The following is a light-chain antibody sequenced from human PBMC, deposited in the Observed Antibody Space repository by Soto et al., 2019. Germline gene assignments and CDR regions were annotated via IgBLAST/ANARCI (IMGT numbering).Light chain of an antibody. V-gene: IGKV2-30*01. Sequence: AVMTQSPLSLPVTLGQSASIACESTQSLMYRDGNTYLNWFHQRPGQSPRRLIYKVYNRDSGVPHGFSGSGSGTDFTLEISGVEAEDVGVYYCMQATHWPYTFGQGTKLEIK. CDR3: MQATHWPYT. CDR2: KVY. CDR1: QSLMYRDGNTY. J-gene: IGKJ2*01.